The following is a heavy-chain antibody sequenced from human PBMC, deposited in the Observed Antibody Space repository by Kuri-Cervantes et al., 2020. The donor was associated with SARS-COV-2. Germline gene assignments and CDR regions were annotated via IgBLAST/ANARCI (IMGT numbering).Heavy chain of an antibody. CDR1: GDSVSSNSAA. J-gene: IGHJ5*02. D-gene: IGHD1-20*01. CDR2: TYYRSKWYN. CDR3: ARDGRYNWNDRVPDWFDP. V-gene: IGHV6-1*01. Sequence: SETLSLTCAISGDSVSSNSAAWNWIRQSPSRGLEWLGRTYYRSKWYNDYAVSVKSRITINPDTSKNQFYLQLTSVTPEDTAVYYCARDGRYNWNDRVPDWFDPWGQGTLVTVSS.